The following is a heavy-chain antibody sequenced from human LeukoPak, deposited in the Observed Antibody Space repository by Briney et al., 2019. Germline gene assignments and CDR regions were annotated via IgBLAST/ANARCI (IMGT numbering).Heavy chain of an antibody. D-gene: IGHD3-22*01. J-gene: IGHJ4*02. Sequence: GGSLRLSCAASGFTVSSNYMSWVRQAPGKGLEWVSVIYSDASTYYADSVKGRFTTSRDNSKKTLYLQMNSLRAEDTAVYYCARGIYYYDSNGYHPFDYWGQGTLVTVSS. V-gene: IGHV3-66*02. CDR3: ARGIYYYDSNGYHPFDY. CDR1: GFTVSSNY. CDR2: IYSDAST.